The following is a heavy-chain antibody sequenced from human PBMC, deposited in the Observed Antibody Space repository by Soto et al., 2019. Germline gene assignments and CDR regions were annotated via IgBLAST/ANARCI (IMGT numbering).Heavy chain of an antibody. D-gene: IGHD2-21*02. CDR3: VRDPGVTADYYYGMDV. V-gene: IGHV3-74*01. CDR2: INSDGSST. CDR1: GFTFSSYW. J-gene: IGHJ6*02. Sequence: PGGSLRLSCAASGFTFSSYWMHWVRQAPGKGLVWVSRINSDGSSTSYADSVKGRFTISRDNAKNTLYLQMNSLRAEDTAVYYCVRDPGVTADYYYGMDVWGQGTTVTVSS.